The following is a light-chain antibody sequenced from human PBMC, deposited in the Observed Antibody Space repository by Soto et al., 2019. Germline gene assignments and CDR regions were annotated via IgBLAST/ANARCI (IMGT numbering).Light chain of an antibody. Sequence: QSALTQPASVSGSPGQSITISCTGTSSDVGGYNYVSWYQHHPGKAPKLMIYDVTNRPYGVSNRFSGSKSGNTASLTISGLQAEDEADYYCTSYTTSSPYLVFGGGTKLTVL. V-gene: IGLV2-14*03. CDR1: SSDVGGYNY. J-gene: IGLJ3*02. CDR2: DVT. CDR3: TSYTTSSPYLV.